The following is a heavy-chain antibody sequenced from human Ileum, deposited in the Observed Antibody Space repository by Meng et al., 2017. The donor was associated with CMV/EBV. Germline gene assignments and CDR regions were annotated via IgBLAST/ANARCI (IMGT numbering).Heavy chain of an antibody. V-gene: IGHV3-30*02. CDR1: GFTFSGYG. D-gene: IGHD1-26*01. CDR3: AKDVGGGLGY. Sequence: LSCAASGFTFSGYGMHWVRQAPGKGLEWVAFIRYDESNKYYPDSVKGRFTISRDNSKNTLYLQMNSLRAEDTAVYYCAKDVGGGLGYWGQGTLVTVSS. CDR2: IRYDESNK. J-gene: IGHJ4*02.